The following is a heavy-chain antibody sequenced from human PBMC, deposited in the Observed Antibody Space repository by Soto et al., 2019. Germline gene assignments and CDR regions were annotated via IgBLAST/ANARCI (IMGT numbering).Heavy chain of an antibody. D-gene: IGHD7-27*01. V-gene: IGHV3-23*01. J-gene: IGHJ4*02. CDR1: GFTFSNYA. CDR3: AKGSNWGSGYYFDY. CDR2: VSNSGGST. Sequence: EVQLLESGGGLVQPGGSLRLSCAASGFTFSNYATAWVRQAPGKGLEWVSSVSNSGGSTYYANSVKGRFTISRDNSKNTLYLQMNSVRAEDTAVYYCAKGSNWGSGYYFDYWGQGTLVTVSS.